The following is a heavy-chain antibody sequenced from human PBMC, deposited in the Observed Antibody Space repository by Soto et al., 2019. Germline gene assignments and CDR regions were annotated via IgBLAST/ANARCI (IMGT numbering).Heavy chain of an antibody. J-gene: IGHJ4*02. Sequence: QVQLVESGGGVVQPGWSLRLSCAASGFTFKNYAVHWVRQSPGRGLEWVAAISYDGNNINYADSVKGRFSITRDNSTNTVYRQTNSLRTEYTALYYCARDLYRNHFGDTSRCDHWGQGTLVSVSS. CDR1: GFTFKNYA. CDR3: ARDLYRNHFGDTSRCDH. D-gene: IGHD6-13*01. CDR2: ISYDGNNI. V-gene: IGHV3-30-3*01.